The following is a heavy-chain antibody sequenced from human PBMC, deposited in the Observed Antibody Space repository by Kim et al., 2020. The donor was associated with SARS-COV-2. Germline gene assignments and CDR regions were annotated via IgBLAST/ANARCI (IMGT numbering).Heavy chain of an antibody. CDR3: ARDLAVAGNWFDP. J-gene: IGHJ5*02. Sequence: GGSLRLSCAASGFTFSSYGMHWVRQAPGKGLEWVAVIWYDGSNKYYADSVKGRFTISRDNSNNTLYLQMNSLRAEDTAVYYCARDLAVAGNWFDPSGQGTLVTVSS. CDR2: IWYDGSNK. CDR1: GFTFSSYG. V-gene: IGHV3-33*01. D-gene: IGHD6-19*01.